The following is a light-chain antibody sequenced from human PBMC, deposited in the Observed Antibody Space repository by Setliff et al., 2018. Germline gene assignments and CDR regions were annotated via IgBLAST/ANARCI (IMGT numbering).Light chain of an antibody. J-gene: IGLJ1*01. CDR1: SSDVGGYNY. Sequence: QSVLAQPASVSGSPGQWITISCSGTSSDVGGYNYVSWYQQHPGKAPKLMIYDVTNRPSGISNRLSGSKSGNTASLTISGLQAEDDADYYCSSYTTSGTYVFGTGTKVTVL. V-gene: IGLV2-14*03. CDR3: SSYTTSGTYV. CDR2: DVT.